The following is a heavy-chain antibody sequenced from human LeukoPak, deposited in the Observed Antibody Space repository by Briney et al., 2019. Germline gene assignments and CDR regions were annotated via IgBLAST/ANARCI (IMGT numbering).Heavy chain of an antibody. CDR1: GDSISNSNNY. D-gene: IGHD1-26*01. CDR2: IYYRGNT. J-gene: IGHJ4*02. Sequence: PSETLSLTCTISGDSISNSNNYWGWIRQPPGKGLEWIGSIYYRGNTYYNPSLKSRVSISVDTSKNQFSLKLTSVTAADTAVYYCARLSISGSYFGDYWGQGALVTVSS. V-gene: IGHV4-39*01. CDR3: ARLSISGSYFGDY.